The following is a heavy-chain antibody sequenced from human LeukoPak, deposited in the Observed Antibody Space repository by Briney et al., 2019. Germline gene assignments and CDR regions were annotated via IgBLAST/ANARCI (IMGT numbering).Heavy chain of an antibody. V-gene: IGHV5-51*01. CDR2: IYPADSDT. D-gene: IGHD4-11*01. J-gene: IGHJ4*02. CDR3: ARLAYTNFRDY. CDR1: GYIFPSYW. Sequence: GESLKISCKGSGYIFPSYWIGWVRQMPGNGLEWMGIIYPADSDTRYSPSFQGQVTISVDKSISTAYLQWTSLKASDTAIYYCARLAYTNFRDYWGQGTLVTVSS.